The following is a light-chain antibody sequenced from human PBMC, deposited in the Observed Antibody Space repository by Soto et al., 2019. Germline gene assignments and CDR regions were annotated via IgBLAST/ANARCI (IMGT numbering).Light chain of an antibody. V-gene: IGLV1-51*01. CDR2: DNN. CDR1: SSNIGAGYD. J-gene: IGLJ1*01. CDR3: GTRDSSRIGYV. Sequence: QSVLTQPPSVSGAPGQRVTISCTGSSSNIGAGYDVHWYQQLPGTAPKLLIYDNNKRPSGIPDRFSGSKSGTSATLDITGLQTGDEADYYCGTRDSSRIGYVFGTGTKLTVL.